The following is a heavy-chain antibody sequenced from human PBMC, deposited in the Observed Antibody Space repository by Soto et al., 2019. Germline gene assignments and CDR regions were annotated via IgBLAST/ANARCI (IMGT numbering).Heavy chain of an antibody. CDR1: GFTFSNYA. CDR2: VGGGDDI. J-gene: IGHJ3*01. Sequence: GGSLRLSCEASGFTFSNYAMAWVRQTPGEGPEWVSTVGGGDDIFYAESVKGRFIISRDDSRSTMYLQMDNLRVEDTAIYFCAKVSISYNGIYDAFDVWGQGTVVTVSS. D-gene: IGHD3-3*02. V-gene: IGHV3-23*01. CDR3: AKVSISYNGIYDAFDV.